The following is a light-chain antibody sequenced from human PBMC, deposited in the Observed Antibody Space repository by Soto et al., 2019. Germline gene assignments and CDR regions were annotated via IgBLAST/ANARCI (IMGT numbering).Light chain of an antibody. CDR2: EVS. J-gene: IGLJ1*01. Sequence: QSALTQPASVYGSPGQSVTISCSGTSSDVSGYNYVSWYQQHPGKAPKLLIYEVSNRPSGVSNRFSGSKSANTASLTISGLQPEDEAEYYCSSYTTSSTPYVFGAGTKLTVL. CDR3: SSYTTSSTPYV. CDR1: SSDVSGYNY. V-gene: IGLV2-14*01.